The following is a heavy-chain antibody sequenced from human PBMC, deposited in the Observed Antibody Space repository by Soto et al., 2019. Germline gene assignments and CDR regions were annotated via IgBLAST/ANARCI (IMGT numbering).Heavy chain of an antibody. J-gene: IGHJ4*02. CDR1: GFSFSTYG. Sequence: EMQLLESGGGLVQPGGSLRLSCVVSGFSFSTYGVTWVRQAPGKGLEWVCGVSGGSGVTHYTDSVKGRFTISGDDSKNTVYLQMHSLRGEDTAVYYCVRGVSVWYSASTNYFDFWGQGTLVTVSS. V-gene: IGHV3-23*01. CDR3: VRGVSVWYSASTNYFDF. D-gene: IGHD1-1*01. CDR2: VSGGSGVT.